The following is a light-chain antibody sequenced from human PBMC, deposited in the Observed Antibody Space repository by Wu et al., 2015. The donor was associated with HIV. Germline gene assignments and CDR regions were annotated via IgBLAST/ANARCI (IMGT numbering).Light chain of an antibody. Sequence: EIVLTQSPATLSSSPGERVTLSCRASQSLGTYLAWYQQKPGQAPRLLIYGASSRATGIPDRFTASGPGTDFILTISSLEPEDFAVYYCQQRTNWLLTFGGGTRVEIK. J-gene: IGKJ4*01. V-gene: IGKV3-11*01. CDR1: QSLGTY. CDR3: QQRTNWLLT. CDR2: GAS.